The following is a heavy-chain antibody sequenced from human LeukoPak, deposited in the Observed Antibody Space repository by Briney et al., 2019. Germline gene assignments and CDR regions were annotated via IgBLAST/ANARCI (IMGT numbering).Heavy chain of an antibody. CDR3: AREAARLGYYFDY. CDR2: ISSSSSYI. J-gene: IGHJ4*02. CDR1: GLTFSSYS. D-gene: IGHD3-10*01. Sequence: GGSLRLSCAASGLTFSSYSMNWVRQAPGKGLEWVSSISSSSSYIYYADSVKGRFTISRDNAKNSLYLQMNSLRAEDTAVYYCAREAARLGYYFDYWGQGTLVTVSS. V-gene: IGHV3-21*01.